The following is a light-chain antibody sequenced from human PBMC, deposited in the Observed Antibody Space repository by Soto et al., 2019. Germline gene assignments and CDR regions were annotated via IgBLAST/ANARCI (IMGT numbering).Light chain of an antibody. Sequence: EVVMTQSPATLSVSPGERATLSCRTSQSVYNNLAWYLQKPGQAPRLLISGASTRATCIPARFSGSGSGTEFTLTINSLQSEDFAVYYCQQYNSWPLTFGGGTKVEIK. CDR3: QQYNSWPLT. CDR2: GAS. J-gene: IGKJ4*01. CDR1: QSVYNN. V-gene: IGKV3D-15*01.